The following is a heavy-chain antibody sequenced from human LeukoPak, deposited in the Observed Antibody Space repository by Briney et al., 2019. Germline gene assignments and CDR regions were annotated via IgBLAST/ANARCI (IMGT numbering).Heavy chain of an antibody. J-gene: IGHJ4*02. CDR3: AKDAGRSDVDYFDY. D-gene: IGHD1-26*01. CDR1: GFTFNSYA. CDR2: ISDSGANT. Sequence: GGSLTLSCAASGFTFNSYAMSWVRQAPGKGLEWVSAISDSGANTYYAVSVRGRFTISRDNLNSLRAEDTAIYYCAKDAGRSDVDYFDYWGQGTLLTVSS. V-gene: IGHV3-23*01.